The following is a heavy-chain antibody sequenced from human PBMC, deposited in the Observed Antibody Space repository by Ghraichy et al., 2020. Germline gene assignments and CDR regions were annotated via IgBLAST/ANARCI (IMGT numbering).Heavy chain of an antibody. CDR3: ARGSTVVRLYYYDGMDV. Sequence: GGSLRLSCVGSGFTFNGYSMNWVRQSPGKGLEWVSYITGSSRTKSYADSVKGRFTISRDNARNSLFLQMNSLRDEDTAVYYCARGSTVVRLYYYDGMDVWGQGTTVTVSS. CDR1: GFTFNGYS. V-gene: IGHV3-48*02. D-gene: IGHD4-23*01. J-gene: IGHJ6*02. CDR2: ITGSSRTK.